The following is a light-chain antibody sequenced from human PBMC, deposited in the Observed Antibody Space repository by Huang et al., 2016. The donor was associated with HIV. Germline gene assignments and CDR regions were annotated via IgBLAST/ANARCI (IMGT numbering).Light chain of an antibody. CDR2: AAS. J-gene: IGKJ4*01. CDR3: QQTYSAPLT. V-gene: IGKV1-39*01. Sequence: DIQMTQSPSSLSASIGDRVTIPCRPSQSVSTYLNWYQQKPGKAPKLLIYAASSLQSGVPSRFSGSGSGTDFTLTISSVQPEDFATYYCQQTYSAPLTFGGGTRVEIK. CDR1: QSVSTY.